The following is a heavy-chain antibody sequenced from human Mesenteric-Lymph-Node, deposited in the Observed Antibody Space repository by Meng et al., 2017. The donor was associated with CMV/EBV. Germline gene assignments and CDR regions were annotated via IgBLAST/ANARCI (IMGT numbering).Heavy chain of an antibody. CDR2: ISSGRSYI. CDR3: SGTNYDFRY. D-gene: IGHD3-3*01. V-gene: IGHV3-21*01. CDR1: GFTFSNYN. Sequence: GESLKISCAASGFTFSNYNMNWVRQAPGKGLEWVSSISSGRSYIYSADSVKGRFIISRDNARNLLYLQMNSLRAEDTAVYYCSGTNYDFRYWGQGTLVTVSS. J-gene: IGHJ4*02.